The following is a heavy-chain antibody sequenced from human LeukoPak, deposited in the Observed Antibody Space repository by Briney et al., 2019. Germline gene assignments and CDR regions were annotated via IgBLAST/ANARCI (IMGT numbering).Heavy chain of an antibody. CDR1: GFTFSSYG. Sequence: PVGSLRLSCAASGFTFSSYGMHSVRRAPGKGLEWVAVISYDGSNKYYSDSVKGRFTISRDNSKNTLYLQMNSLRAEDTAVYYCAKDLGQQQLGRSYFDYWGQGTLVTVSS. J-gene: IGHJ4*02. CDR2: ISYDGSNK. V-gene: IGHV3-30*18. D-gene: IGHD6-13*01. CDR3: AKDLGQQQLGRSYFDY.